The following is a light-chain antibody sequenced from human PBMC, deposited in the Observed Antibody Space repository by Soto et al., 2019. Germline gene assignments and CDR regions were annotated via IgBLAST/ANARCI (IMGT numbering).Light chain of an antibody. Sequence: PGEGATLSCRASQSVSNNYLAWYQQKPGQAPRLLIYGASNRATGIPDRFIGSGAGTEFTLTISSLQPDDVATDYCQQYNSCSRTFGQGTQVDIK. CDR2: GAS. V-gene: IGKV3-20*01. CDR3: QQYNSCSRT. J-gene: IGKJ1*01. CDR1: QSVSNNY.